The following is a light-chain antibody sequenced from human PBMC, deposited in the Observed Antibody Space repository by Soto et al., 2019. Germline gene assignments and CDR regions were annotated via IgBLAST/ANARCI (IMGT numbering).Light chain of an antibody. Sequence: QSVLTQPPSVSGAPGQRVTISCSGTSSSIGAGYEVHWYHQLPGTAPKLVVSGNGNRPSGVPDRLSASKSGTSASLAITDLHAEDEGHYYCQSYDKRLTAYVFGTGTKVTVL. CDR1: SSSIGAGYE. V-gene: IGLV1-40*01. CDR2: GNG. J-gene: IGLJ1*01. CDR3: QSYDKRLTAYV.